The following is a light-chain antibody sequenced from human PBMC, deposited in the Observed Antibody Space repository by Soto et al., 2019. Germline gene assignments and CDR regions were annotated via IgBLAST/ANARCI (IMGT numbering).Light chain of an antibody. Sequence: EIVLTQSPATLSLSPGERATLSCRASQSVSSFLAWYQQKPGQAPRLLIYDASNRATGIPARFSGSGSGTDFTLTISSLEPEDFAVYYCQQHLNWPPSTFGQGTRLEIK. CDR1: QSVSSF. V-gene: IGKV3-11*01. CDR2: DAS. J-gene: IGKJ5*01. CDR3: QQHLNWPPST.